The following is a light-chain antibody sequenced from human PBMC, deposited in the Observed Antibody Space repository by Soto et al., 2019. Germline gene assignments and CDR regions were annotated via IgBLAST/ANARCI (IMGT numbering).Light chain of an antibody. Sequence: EIVMTQSPATLSVSPGERATLSCRASQSVSSKLAWYQQKPGQGPRLLIYGASTRATGIPARFSGSGSGTEFSITISSLQSVDFAVYYCQHSNTWLWTFGQGTKVEIK. CDR3: QHSNTWLWT. V-gene: IGKV3-15*01. J-gene: IGKJ1*01. CDR1: QSVSSK. CDR2: GAS.